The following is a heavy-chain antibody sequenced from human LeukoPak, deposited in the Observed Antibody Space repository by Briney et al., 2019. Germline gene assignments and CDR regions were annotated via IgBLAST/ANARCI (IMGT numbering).Heavy chain of an antibody. J-gene: IGHJ4*02. Sequence: GGTLRLSCAASGFTFRTSGMSWVRQAPGKGLEWVSAISGSGVSTYYADSVKGRFTISKDNSKNTLYLQMNSLRAEDTAVYYCAKEYGYTYGEFDYWGQGTLVTVSS. D-gene: IGHD5-18*01. V-gene: IGHV3-23*01. CDR3: AKEYGYTYGEFDY. CDR1: GFTFRTSG. CDR2: ISGSGVST.